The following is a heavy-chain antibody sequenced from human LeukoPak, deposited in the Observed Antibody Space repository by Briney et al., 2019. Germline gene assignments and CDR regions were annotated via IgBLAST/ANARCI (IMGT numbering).Heavy chain of an antibody. J-gene: IGHJ4*02. CDR2: IYHSGST. V-gene: IGHV4-30-2*01. Sequence: PSETLSLTCAVSGGSISSGGYSWSWIRQPPGKGLEWIGYIYHSGSTYYNPSLKSRVTISVDRSKNQFSLKLSSVTAADTAVYFCAAAAGVTLKYWGRGTLVTVSS. D-gene: IGHD2-2*01. CDR3: AAAAGVTLKY. CDR1: GGSISSGGYS.